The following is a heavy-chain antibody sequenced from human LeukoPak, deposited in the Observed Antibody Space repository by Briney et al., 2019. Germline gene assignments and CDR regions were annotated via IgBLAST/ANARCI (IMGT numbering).Heavy chain of an antibody. J-gene: IGHJ4*02. CDR2: IYYSGST. CDR3: ARSGGYSSSWSL. Sequence: PSETLSLTCTVSGGSISTYYWNWIRQPPGKGLEWIGYIYYSGSTNYNTSLKSRVAISVDTSKNQFSLKLNSVTAADTAVYYCARSGGYSSSWSLWGQGTLVTVSS. V-gene: IGHV4-59*01. CDR1: GGSISTYY. D-gene: IGHD6-13*01.